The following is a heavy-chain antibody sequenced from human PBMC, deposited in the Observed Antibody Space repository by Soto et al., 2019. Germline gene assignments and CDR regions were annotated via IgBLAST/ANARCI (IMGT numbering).Heavy chain of an antibody. CDR2: INPNGGGT. CDR3: ARGIGSSRLDH. Sequence: QVQLVQSGAEVKKPGASVKVSCKASGYDFTGYYIHWVRQAPGQGLEFLGWINPNGGGTYYSQKFQGRVTISTGYMELNSLGSDDTAVYYCARGIGSSRLDHWGQGTLVTVSS. J-gene: IGHJ4*02. D-gene: IGHD6-6*01. CDR1: GYDFTGYY. V-gene: IGHV1-2*02.